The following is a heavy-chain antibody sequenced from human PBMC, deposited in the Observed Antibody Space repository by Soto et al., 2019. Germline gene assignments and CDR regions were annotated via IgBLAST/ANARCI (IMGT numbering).Heavy chain of an antibody. CDR2: INHLETT. Sequence: SETLSLTCTVSGASITFGGYSWIWIRQTPGKGLEWIGYINHLETTFYNPSFESRLTLSIDRAKNQFSLKLRSMSAADRAVYFCARGGGSDSFDYWGQGILVTVSS. D-gene: IGHD1-26*01. CDR1: GASITFGGYS. V-gene: IGHV4-30-2*01. CDR3: ARGGGSDSFDY. J-gene: IGHJ4*02.